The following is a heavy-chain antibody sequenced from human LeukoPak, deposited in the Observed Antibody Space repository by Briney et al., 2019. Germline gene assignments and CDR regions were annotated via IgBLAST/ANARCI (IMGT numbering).Heavy chain of an antibody. CDR1: GGSFSNYI. CDR2: IIPIFGTT. D-gene: IGHD1-1*01. CDR3: ARWKKQTFDY. Sequence: ASVKVSCKASGGSFSNYIVTWLRLAPGQGLEWMGGIIPIFGTTNYAQKFQGRVTITADESTNTAYMELSSLRSEDTAVYYCARWKKQTFDYWGQGTLVTVSS. V-gene: IGHV1-69*13. J-gene: IGHJ4*02.